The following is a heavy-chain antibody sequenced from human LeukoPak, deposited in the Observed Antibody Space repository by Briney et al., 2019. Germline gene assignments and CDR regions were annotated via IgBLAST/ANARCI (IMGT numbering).Heavy chain of an antibody. V-gene: IGHV3-21*01. CDR1: GFTFSSYS. J-gene: IGHJ4*02. Sequence: NPGGSLRLSCAASGFTFSSYSMNWVRQAPGKGLEWVSSISSSSSYIYYADSVKGRFTISRDNAKNSLYLQMNSLRAEDTAVYYCARVDSGSYWSFDYWGQGTLVTVSS. CDR2: ISSSSSYI. D-gene: IGHD1-26*01. CDR3: ARVDSGSYWSFDY.